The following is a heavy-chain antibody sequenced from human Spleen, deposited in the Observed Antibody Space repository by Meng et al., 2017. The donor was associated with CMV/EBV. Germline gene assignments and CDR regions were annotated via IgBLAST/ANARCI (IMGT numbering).Heavy chain of an antibody. V-gene: IGHV1-69*05. CDR1: GGAFSVYA. D-gene: IGHD4-11*01. CDR2: IIPSYDST. J-gene: IGHJ4*02. CDR3: ARDTVSGAGFYFDI. Sequence: SVKVSCKASGGAFSVYAMSWVRQAPGQGLEWLGGIIPSYDSTRYAQKFQGRITVSTDESTRTTYLELSSLKSDDTAVYFCARDTVSGAGFYFDIWGQGTLVTVSS.